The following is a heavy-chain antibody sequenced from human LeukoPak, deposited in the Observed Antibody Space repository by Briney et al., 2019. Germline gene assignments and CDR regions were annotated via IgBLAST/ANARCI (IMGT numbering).Heavy chain of an antibody. CDR3: ARDSNVLLWFGELSRFDY. Sequence: GGSLRLSCAASGFTFSSYAMHWVRRAPGKGLEWVAVISYDGSNKYYADSVKGRFTISRDNSKNTLYLQMNSLRAEDTAVYYCARDSNVLLWFGELSRFDYWGQGTLVTVSS. CDR1: GFTFSSYA. J-gene: IGHJ4*02. CDR2: ISYDGSNK. V-gene: IGHV3-30*04. D-gene: IGHD3-10*01.